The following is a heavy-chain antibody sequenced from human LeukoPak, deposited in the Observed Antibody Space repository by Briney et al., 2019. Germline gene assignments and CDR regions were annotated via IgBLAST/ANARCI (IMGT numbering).Heavy chain of an antibody. CDR2: INPNSGGT. V-gene: IGHV1-2*02. D-gene: IGHD6-19*01. CDR1: GYTFTGYY. CDR3: ARGAMFDSSGWYYYYYYYMDV. J-gene: IGHJ6*03. Sequence: ASVKVSCKASGYTFTGYYMHWVRQAPGQGLEWMGWINPNSGGTNYAQKFQGRVTMTRDTSISTAYMELSRLRSDDTAVYYCARGAMFDSSGWYYYYYYYMDVWGKGTTVTVSS.